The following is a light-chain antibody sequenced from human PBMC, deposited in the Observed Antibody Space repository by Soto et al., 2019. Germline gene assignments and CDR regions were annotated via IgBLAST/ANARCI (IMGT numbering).Light chain of an antibody. Sequence: DIQMTQSPSAMSASVGDRVTITCRASQGIHKYLAWFQQKPGKVPKRLIYGASSLQSGVPSRFSGSGSGTEFTLTISSLQPEDFATYYCLQQNFYPPTFGQWTRLE. V-gene: IGKV1-17*03. CDR2: GAS. CDR1: QGIHKY. CDR3: LQQNFYPPT. J-gene: IGKJ5*01.